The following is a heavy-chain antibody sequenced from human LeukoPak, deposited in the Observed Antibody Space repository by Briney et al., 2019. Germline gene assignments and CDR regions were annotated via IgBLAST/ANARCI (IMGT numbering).Heavy chain of an antibody. J-gene: IGHJ4*02. CDR2: VFYTGKT. CDR3: ARVFDS. CDR1: GGSVSTSDYY. V-gene: IGHV4-39*07. Sequence: SETLSLTCTVSGGSVSTSDYYWGWIRQSPIKGLEWIGDVFYTGKTNYNPSLRGRATISIDTSKNQFSLKLTYVTAADSAVYYCARVFDSWGQGTLVTVSS.